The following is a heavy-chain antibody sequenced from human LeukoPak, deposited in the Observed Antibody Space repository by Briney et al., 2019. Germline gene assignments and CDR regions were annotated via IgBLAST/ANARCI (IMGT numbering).Heavy chain of an antibody. J-gene: IGHJ4*02. CDR3: ARHRGYYDFWSRYFDY. D-gene: IGHD3-3*01. V-gene: IGHV5-51*01. CDR1: GYSFTSYW. Sequence: PGESLKISCKGSGYSFTSYWIGWVRQMPGKGLEWMGIIYPGDSDTRYSPSFQGQVTISADKSINTASLQWSSLKASDTAMYYCARHRGYYDFWSRYFDYWGQGTLVTVSS. CDR2: IYPGDSDT.